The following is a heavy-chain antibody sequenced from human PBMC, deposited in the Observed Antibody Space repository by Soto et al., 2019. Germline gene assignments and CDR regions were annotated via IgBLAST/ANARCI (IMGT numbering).Heavy chain of an antibody. CDR2: IYYSGIT. V-gene: IGHV4-39*01. CDR1: GVSTSNSSYD. J-gene: IGHJ4*02. CDR3: ARHGSN. Sequence: SESLSLTCPVSGVSTSNSSYDWGWIRRTPGKGLEWIGTIYYSGITYYNPSLKSRVTIAVDTSKNQFSLKLSPVTAADTDVYYCARHGSNWGQGTLVTVSS.